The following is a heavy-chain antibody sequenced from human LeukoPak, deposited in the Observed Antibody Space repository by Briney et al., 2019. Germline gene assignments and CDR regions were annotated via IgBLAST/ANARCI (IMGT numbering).Heavy chain of an antibody. CDR3: ARDGYSSSWYSDY. V-gene: IGHV3-7*01. D-gene: IGHD6-13*01. J-gene: IGHJ4*02. Sequence: GGSLRLSCAASGFTFSSYWMSRVRQAPGKGLEWVANIKQDGSEKYYVGSVKGRFTISRDNAKNSLYLQMNSLRAEDTAVYYCARDGYSSSWYSDYWGQGTLVTVSS. CDR1: GFTFSSYW. CDR2: IKQDGSEK.